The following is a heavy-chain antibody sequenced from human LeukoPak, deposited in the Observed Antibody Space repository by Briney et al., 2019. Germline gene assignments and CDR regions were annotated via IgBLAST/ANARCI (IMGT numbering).Heavy chain of an antibody. J-gene: IGHJ4*02. CDR2: ISGSGGST. CDR3: APMGGSYDSSGSLKGFGY. Sequence: GGSLRLSCAASGFTFSSYAMSWVRQAPGKGLEWVSAISGSGGSTYYADSVKGRFTISRDNSKNTLYLQMNSLRAEDTAVYYCAPMGGSYDSSGSLKGFGYWGRGTLFTVS. V-gene: IGHV3-23*01. CDR1: GFTFSSYA. D-gene: IGHD3-22*01.